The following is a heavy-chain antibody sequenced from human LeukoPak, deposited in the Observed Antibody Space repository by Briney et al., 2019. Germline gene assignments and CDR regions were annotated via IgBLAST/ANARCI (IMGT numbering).Heavy chain of an antibody. CDR2: IYTSGST. CDR3: ARDHPFAATPVEY. J-gene: IGHJ4*02. Sequence: SQTLSLTCIVSGGSLSSYYWSWIRQPAGKGLEWIGRIYTSGSTNYNPSLKSRVTMSVDTSKNQFSLKLSSVTAADTAVYYCARDHPFAATPVEYWGQGTLVIVSS. CDR1: GGSLSSYY. D-gene: IGHD2-15*01. V-gene: IGHV4-4*07.